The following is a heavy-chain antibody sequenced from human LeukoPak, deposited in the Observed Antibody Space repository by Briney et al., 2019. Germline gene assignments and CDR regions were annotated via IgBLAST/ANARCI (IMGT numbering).Heavy chain of an antibody. Sequence: PGGSLRLSCAASGFTFSAYWMTWVRQAPGKGLEWVSSISSSSSYIYYADSVRGRFTISRDNANNSLYLQMNGLRAEDTAVYYCARGSNSGYSSSYYFDYWGQGTLVTVSS. J-gene: IGHJ4*02. D-gene: IGHD6-6*01. CDR2: ISSSSSYI. CDR3: ARGSNSGYSSSYYFDY. CDR1: GFTFSAYW. V-gene: IGHV3-21*01.